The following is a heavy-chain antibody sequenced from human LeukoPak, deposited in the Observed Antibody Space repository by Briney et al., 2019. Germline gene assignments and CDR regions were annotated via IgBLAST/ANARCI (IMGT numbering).Heavy chain of an antibody. V-gene: IGHV3-21*01. CDR2: ISSSSSYI. CDR3: ARDYEARCFGEHTQPYFDY. D-gene: IGHD3-10*01. CDR1: GFTFSSYS. Sequence: GGSLRLSCAASGFTFSSYSMNWVRQAPGKGLEWVSSISSSSSYIYYADSVKGRFTISRDNAKNSLYLQMNSLRAEDTAVYYCARDYEARCFGEHTQPYFDYGGQGTLVTVPS. J-gene: IGHJ4*02.